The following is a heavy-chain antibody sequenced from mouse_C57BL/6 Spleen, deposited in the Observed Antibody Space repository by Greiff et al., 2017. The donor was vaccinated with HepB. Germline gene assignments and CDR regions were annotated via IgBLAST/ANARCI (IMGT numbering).Heavy chain of an antibody. CDR2: ISYDGSN. CDR1: GYSITSGYY. V-gene: IGHV3-6*01. D-gene: IGHD4-1*01. J-gene: IGHJ1*03. CDR3: ARIWEGWYFDV. Sequence: EVKLMESGPGLVKPSQSLSLSCSVTGYSITSGYYWNWIRQFPGNKLEWMGYISYDGSNNYNPSLKNRIAITRDTSKNQFFLKLNSVTTEDTATYYCARIWEGWYFDVWGTGTTVTVSS.